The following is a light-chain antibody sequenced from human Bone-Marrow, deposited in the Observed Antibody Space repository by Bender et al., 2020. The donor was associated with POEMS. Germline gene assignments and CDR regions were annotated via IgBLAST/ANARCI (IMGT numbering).Light chain of an antibody. CDR2: QNT. CDR1: KMQNKY. V-gene: IGLV3-1*01. CDR3: QAWDFRADFI. Sequence: SFDLTQPPTVSVYPGQTANITCSGEKMQNKYISWYQQKRGQSPALLIYQNTKRLSGIPERFSGSSSGNAATLTISGTQAVDEADYFCQAWDFRADFIFGGGSQLTVL. J-gene: IGLJ2*01.